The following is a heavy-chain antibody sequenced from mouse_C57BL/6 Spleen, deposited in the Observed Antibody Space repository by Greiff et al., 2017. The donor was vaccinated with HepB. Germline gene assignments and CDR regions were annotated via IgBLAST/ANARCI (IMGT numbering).Heavy chain of an antibody. CDR1: GYTFTTYP. CDR3: ATYGSSYWYFDV. V-gene: IGHV1-47*01. Sequence: QVQLQQSGAELVKPGASVKMSCKASGYTFTTYPIEWMKQNHGKSLEWIGNFHPYNDDTKYNEKFKGKATLTVEKSSSTVYLELSRLTSDDAAVYYCATYGSSYWYFDVWGTGTTVTVSS. J-gene: IGHJ1*03. D-gene: IGHD1-1*01. CDR2: FHPYNDDT.